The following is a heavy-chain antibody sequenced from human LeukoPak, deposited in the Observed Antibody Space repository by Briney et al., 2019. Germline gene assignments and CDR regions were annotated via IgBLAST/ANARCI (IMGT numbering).Heavy chain of an antibody. CDR1: GGSFSGYY. CDR3: ARGPGLRFDP. J-gene: IGHJ5*02. CDR2: INHSGST. Sequence: SETLSLTCAVYGGSFSGYYWSWIRQPPGKGLEWLGEINHSGSTNYNPSLKSRVTISVDTSKNQFSLKLSSVTAADTAVYYCARGPGLRFDPWGQGTLVTVSS. D-gene: IGHD4-11*01. V-gene: IGHV4-34*01.